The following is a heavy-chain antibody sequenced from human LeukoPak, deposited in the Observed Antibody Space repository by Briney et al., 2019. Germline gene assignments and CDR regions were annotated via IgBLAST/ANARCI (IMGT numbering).Heavy chain of an antibody. V-gene: IGHV4-34*01. D-gene: IGHD1-26*01. J-gene: IGHJ4*02. CDR1: GGSFSGYY. Sequence: SETLSLTCAVYGGSFSGYYWSWIRQPPGKWLEWIGEINHSGSTNYSPSLKSRVTISVDTSTNQFSLKLSSVTAADTAVYYCARGGRTFGGTLYWGQGTLVTVSS. CDR2: INHSGST. CDR3: ARGGRTFGGTLY.